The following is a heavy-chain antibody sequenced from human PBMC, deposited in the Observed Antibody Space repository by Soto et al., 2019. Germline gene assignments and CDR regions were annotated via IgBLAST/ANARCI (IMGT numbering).Heavy chain of an antibody. V-gene: IGHV3-48*02. CDR1: GFTFKTYS. Sequence: EVQLVESGGGLVQPGGSLRLSCAASGFTFKTYSMNWVHQAPGKGLEWVSYISETSIAIYYRDSVKGRFTISRDNAKNTLYLQMNSLRDEDTAVYYCATLQLGREEVFDSWGQGTLVTVSS. D-gene: IGHD1-1*01. J-gene: IGHJ4*02. CDR2: ISETSIAI. CDR3: ATLQLGREEVFDS.